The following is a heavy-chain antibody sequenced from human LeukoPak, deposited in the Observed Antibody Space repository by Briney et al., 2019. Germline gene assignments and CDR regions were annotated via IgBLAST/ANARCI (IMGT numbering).Heavy chain of an antibody. Sequence: ASVKVSCKASGYTFTGYYMHWVRHSPEQELEWIGWINPNSGGTNYAQKFQGRVTMTRDTSISTAYMELNRLRSDDTAVYYCARLSVSSWYPYLDYWGQGSLVTVSS. CDR2: INPNSGGT. J-gene: IGHJ4*02. D-gene: IGHD6-13*01. CDR3: ARLSVSSWYPYLDY. CDR1: GYTFTGYY. V-gene: IGHV1-2*02.